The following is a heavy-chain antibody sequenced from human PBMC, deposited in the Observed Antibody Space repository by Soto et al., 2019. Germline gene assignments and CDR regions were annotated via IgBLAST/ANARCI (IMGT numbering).Heavy chain of an antibody. D-gene: IGHD3-10*01. J-gene: IGHJ4*02. Sequence: EVQLVQSGGGLVQPGGSLRLSCAASGFTFSDYYMDWVRRAPGKGLEWVGRIRNKANNYATEYAASLKGRVTFSRDDSENSLYLQMSSLETEDTAVYWCTREKRYYNNLTSFYFDNWGQGTLVTVSS. V-gene: IGHV3-72*01. CDR2: IRNKANNYAT. CDR1: GFTFSDYY. CDR3: TREKRYYNNLTSFYFDN.